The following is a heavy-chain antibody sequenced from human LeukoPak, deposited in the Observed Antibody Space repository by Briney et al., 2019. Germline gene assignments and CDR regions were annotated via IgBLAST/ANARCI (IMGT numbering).Heavy chain of an antibody. D-gene: IGHD1-26*01. V-gene: IGHV4-31*03. CDR1: GGSISSGGYY. J-gene: IGHJ4*02. CDR2: IYYSGST. CDR3: ARGGRGAFDY. Sequence: NPSETLSLTCTVSGGSISSGGYYWSWIRQHPGQGLEWIGYIYYSGSTYYNPSLKSRVTISVDTSKNQFSLKLSSVTAADTAVYYCARGGRGAFDYWGQGTLVTVSS.